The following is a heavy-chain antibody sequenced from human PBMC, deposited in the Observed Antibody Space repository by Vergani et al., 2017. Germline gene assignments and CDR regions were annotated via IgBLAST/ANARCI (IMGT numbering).Heavy chain of an antibody. CDR2: IIPNSGGT. J-gene: IGHJ4*03. CDR3: ARDRGCWYGAYYFDY. D-gene: IGHD6-13*01. V-gene: IGHV1-2*02. CDR1: GYTFTGYY. Sequence: QVQLVQSGAEVKKPGASVKVSCKASGYTFTGYYMHWVRQAPGQGLEWMGWIIPNSGGTNYAQEFQGRVTMTRDTSISTAYMELSRLRSDDTAVYYCARDRGCWYGAYYFDYWGQGTTVTVSS.